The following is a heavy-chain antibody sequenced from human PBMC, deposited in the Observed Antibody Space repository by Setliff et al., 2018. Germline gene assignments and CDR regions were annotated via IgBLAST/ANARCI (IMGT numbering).Heavy chain of an antibody. D-gene: IGHD3-10*01. V-gene: IGHV3-30*01. CDR2: ISYDGINK. Sequence: PRLSCAASGFTFSTYPMHWVRQAPGKGLEWVAVISYDGINKYYADSVKGRFTISRDNSKNTLYLQMNSLRAEDTAVYYCARSVIGYYYYGMDVWGQGTLVTVSS. J-gene: IGHJ6*02. CDR1: GFTFSTYP. CDR3: ARSVIGYYYYGMDV.